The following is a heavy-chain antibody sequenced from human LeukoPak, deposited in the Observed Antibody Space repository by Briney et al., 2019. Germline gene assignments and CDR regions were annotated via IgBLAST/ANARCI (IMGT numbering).Heavy chain of an antibody. Sequence: SEPLSLTCTVSGGSISGYYWSWIRQPPGKGLEWIGYIYYSGSTNYNPSLKSRLTISIDTSENQFSLKLSSVTAADTAVYYCAREYSSSSGRRAFDIWGQGTMVTVSS. CDR2: IYYSGST. V-gene: IGHV4-59*08. D-gene: IGHD6-6*01. CDR1: GGSISGYY. CDR3: AREYSSSSGRRAFDI. J-gene: IGHJ3*02.